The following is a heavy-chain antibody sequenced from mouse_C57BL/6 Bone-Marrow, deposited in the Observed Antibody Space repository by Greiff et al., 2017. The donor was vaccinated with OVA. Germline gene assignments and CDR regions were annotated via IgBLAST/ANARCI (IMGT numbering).Heavy chain of an antibody. CDR2: LDPSDSYT. J-gene: IGHJ3*01. V-gene: IGHV1-69*01. CDR3: ARPIYYGARPY. CDR1: GYTFTSYW. D-gene: IGHD2-13*01. Sequence: LQQPGAELVMPGASVKLSCKASGYTFTSYWMHWVKQRPGQGLEWIGELDPSDSYTNYNQKFKGNSTLTVDKSASTAYLQLSSLTSEDSAVYYCARPIYYGARPYWGQGTLVTVSA.